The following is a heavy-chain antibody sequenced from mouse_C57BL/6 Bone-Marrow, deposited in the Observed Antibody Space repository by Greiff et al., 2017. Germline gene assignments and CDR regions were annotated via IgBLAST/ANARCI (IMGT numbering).Heavy chain of an antibody. CDR1: GYSITSGYY. CDR2: ISYDGSN. Sequence: DVQLQESGPGLVKPSQSLSLTCSVTGYSITSGYYWYWIRQFPGNKLEWMGYISYDGSNNYNPSLKNRISITRDTSKNQFFLKLNSMTTEDTATYYCSRDSLYDCYWYFDVWGRGTTVTVSA. CDR3: SRDSLYDCYWYFDV. J-gene: IGHJ1*03. V-gene: IGHV3-6*01. D-gene: IGHD2-3*01.